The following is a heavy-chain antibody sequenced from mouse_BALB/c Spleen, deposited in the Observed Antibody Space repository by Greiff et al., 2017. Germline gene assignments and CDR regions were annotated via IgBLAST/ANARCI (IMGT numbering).Heavy chain of an antibody. V-gene: IGHV3-2*02. Sequence: EVKLMESGPGLVKPSQSLSLTCTVTGYSITSDYAWNWIRQFPGNKLEWMGYISYSGSTSYNPSLKSRISITRDTSKNQFFLQLNSVTTEDTATYYCARCGNYFDYWGQGTTLTVSS. CDR3: ARCGNYFDY. CDR1: GYSITSDYA. D-gene: IGHD1-1*01. CDR2: ISYSGST. J-gene: IGHJ2*01.